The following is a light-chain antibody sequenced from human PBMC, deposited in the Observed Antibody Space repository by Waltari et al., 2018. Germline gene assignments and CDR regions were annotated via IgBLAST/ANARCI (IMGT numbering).Light chain of an antibody. Sequence: DILLTQSPSTLSASVGDRVTITCRASQTITRWLAWYQPKPGKAPNLLFFDSLSLANGVPSRFSGSGSGTEFTLSISSLQPDDFATYYCQQYNSYSPWTFGPGTKVEIK. CDR3: QQYNSYSPWT. CDR1: QTITRW. CDR2: DSL. V-gene: IGKV1-5*01. J-gene: IGKJ1*01.